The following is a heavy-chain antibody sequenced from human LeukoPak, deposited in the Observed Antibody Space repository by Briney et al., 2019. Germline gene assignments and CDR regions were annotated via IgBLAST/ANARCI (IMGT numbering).Heavy chain of an antibody. Sequence: GGSLRLSCAASGFTFSNYATSWVRQAPGKGLEWVSAISGGGGDTYYADSVKGRFTISRDNSRNTLYLQMNSLRAVDTAFYYCAKEAGDWPHNWFDPWGQGTLVTVSS. CDR1: GFTFSNYA. J-gene: IGHJ5*02. V-gene: IGHV3-23*01. CDR2: ISGGGGDT. D-gene: IGHD2-21*02. CDR3: AKEAGDWPHNWFDP.